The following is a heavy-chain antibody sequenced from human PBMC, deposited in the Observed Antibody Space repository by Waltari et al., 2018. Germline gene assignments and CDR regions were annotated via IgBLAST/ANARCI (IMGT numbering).Heavy chain of an antibody. CDR2: IYTSGST. CDR3: ARVPFGGSRAFDY. D-gene: IGHD3-16*01. V-gene: IGHV4-61*09. Sequence: QVQLQESGPGLVKPSQTLSLTCTVSGGSISSGRYYWSWIRQPAGKGLEWIGYIYTSGSTNYNPSLKSRVTISVDTSKNQFSLKLSSVTAADTAVYYCARVPFGGSRAFDYWGQGTLVTVSS. J-gene: IGHJ4*02. CDR1: GGSISSGRYY.